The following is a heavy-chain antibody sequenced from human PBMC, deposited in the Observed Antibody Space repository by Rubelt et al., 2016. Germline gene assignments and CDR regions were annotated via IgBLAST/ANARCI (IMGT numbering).Heavy chain of an antibody. Sequence: PSLKSRVTISVDKSKNQFSLKLSSVTAADTAVYYCARTYYYDSSSYSDPLYYFDYWGQGTLVTVSS. CDR3: ARTYYYDSSSYSDPLYYFDY. J-gene: IGHJ4*02. V-gene: IGHV4-4*02. D-gene: IGHD3-22*01.